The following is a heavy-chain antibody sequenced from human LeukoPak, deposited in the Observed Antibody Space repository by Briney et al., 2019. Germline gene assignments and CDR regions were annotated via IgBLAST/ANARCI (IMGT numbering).Heavy chain of an antibody. D-gene: IGHD2-15*01. CDR2: IKQDGSEK. CDR1: GFTFSSYW. CDR3: VREITGGYFDY. J-gene: IGHJ4*02. V-gene: IGHV3-7*01. Sequence: PGGSRRLSCAASGFTFSSYWMSWGRQAPGKGLEWVANIKQDGSEKYYVNPVKGRFTISRDIAKNSLYLQMKSLRAEDTAVYYCVREITGGYFDYWGQGTLVTVSS.